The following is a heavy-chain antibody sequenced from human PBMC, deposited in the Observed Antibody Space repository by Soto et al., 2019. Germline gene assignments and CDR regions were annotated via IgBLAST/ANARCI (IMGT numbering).Heavy chain of an antibody. CDR3: ASGYSYGYVGAYYFGY. Sequence: SQTLSLTCAISGDSVSSNSAAWNWIRQSPSRGLEWLGRTYYRSKWYNDYAVSVKSRITINPDTSKNQFSLQLNSVTPEDTAVYYCASGYSYGYVGAYYFGYWGQGTLVTVSS. CDR2: TYYRSKWYN. J-gene: IGHJ4*02. V-gene: IGHV6-1*01. CDR1: GDSVSSNSAA. D-gene: IGHD5-18*01.